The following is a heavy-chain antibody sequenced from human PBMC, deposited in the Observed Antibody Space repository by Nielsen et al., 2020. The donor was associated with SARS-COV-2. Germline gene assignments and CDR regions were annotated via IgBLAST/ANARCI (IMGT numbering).Heavy chain of an antibody. V-gene: IGHV3-74*03. CDR1: GFSFNIYW. D-gene: IGHD5-12*01. Sequence: GESLKISCAASGFSFNIYWMHWVRQAPGKGLVWVSRIKSDGSGAMYADSVEGRFTISRDNAKNSLYLQMNSLRAEDTALYYCAKIPSGYDPFDYWGQGTLVTVSS. CDR3: AKIPSGYDPFDY. J-gene: IGHJ4*02. CDR2: IKSDGSGA.